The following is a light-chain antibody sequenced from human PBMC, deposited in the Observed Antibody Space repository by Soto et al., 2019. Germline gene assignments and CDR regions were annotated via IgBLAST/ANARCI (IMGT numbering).Light chain of an antibody. CDR1: RSYIGDNA. CDR2: YDD. Sequence: QRVLTQPPSVSEAPRQRVTISCSGSRSYIGDNAVNGYQQLPGKAPKLLIYYDDLLPSGVSDRFSGSKSGTSASLAISGLQSEDEADYYCAAWDDSLNGVVFGGGTKVTVL. J-gene: IGLJ2*01. V-gene: IGLV1-36*01. CDR3: AAWDDSLNGVV.